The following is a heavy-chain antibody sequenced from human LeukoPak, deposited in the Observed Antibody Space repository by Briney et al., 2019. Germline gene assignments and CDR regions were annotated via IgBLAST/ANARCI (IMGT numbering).Heavy chain of an antibody. D-gene: IGHD3-22*01. CDR3: AKDLTFYYDSRGYYYPDY. Sequence: GGSLRLSCAASEFSVGSNYMTWVRQAPGKGLEWVSLIYSGGSTYYADSVKGRFTISRDNSKNTLYLQMNSLGAEDTAVYYCAKDLTFYYDSRGYYYPDYWGQGTLVTVSS. J-gene: IGHJ4*02. CDR1: EFSVGSNY. V-gene: IGHV3-66*01. CDR2: IYSGGST.